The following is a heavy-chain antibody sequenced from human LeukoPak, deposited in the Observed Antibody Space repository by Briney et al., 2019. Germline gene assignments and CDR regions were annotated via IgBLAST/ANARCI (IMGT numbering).Heavy chain of an antibody. CDR1: GGSISSYY. D-gene: IGHD3-10*01. J-gene: IGHJ6*02. Sequence: PSETLSLTCTVSGGSISSYYWGWIRQPPGKGLEWIGSIYYSGSTYYNPSLKSRVTISVDTSKNQFSLKLSSVTAADTAVYYCGREGIFITMVRGVDVWGQGTTVTVSS. CDR2: IYYSGST. V-gene: IGHV4-39*07. CDR3: GREGIFITMVRGVDV.